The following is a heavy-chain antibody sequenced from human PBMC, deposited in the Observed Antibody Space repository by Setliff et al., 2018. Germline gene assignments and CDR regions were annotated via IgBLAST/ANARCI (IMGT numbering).Heavy chain of an antibody. D-gene: IGHD2-2*02. CDR3: ARHLSHCTMTTCYNNWFDP. J-gene: IGHJ5*02. V-gene: IGHV4-38-2*01. CDR1: GFSITSGYY. CDR2: LYHSGTT. Sequence: LSLTCAVSGFSITSGYYWGWIRQAPGKGLEWIGSLYHSGTTYYNPSLKRRVTISSDTSKNHFSLNLNSVTAADTAVYFCARHLSHCTMTTCYNNWFDPWGQGTQVTVSS.